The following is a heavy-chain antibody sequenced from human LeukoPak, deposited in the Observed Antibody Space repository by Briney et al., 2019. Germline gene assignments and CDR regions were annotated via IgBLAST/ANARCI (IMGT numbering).Heavy chain of an antibody. D-gene: IGHD6-13*01. CDR3: ARASSSWYSFDY. Sequence: PGGSLRLSCAASGFTFSSYWMSWVRQAPGKGLEWVANIKQDGSEKYYVDSVKGRFTISRDNAKNSLYLQLNSLRAEDTAVYFCARASSSWYSFDYWGQGTLVTVSS. CDR1: GFTFSSYW. V-gene: IGHV3-7*01. CDR2: IKQDGSEK. J-gene: IGHJ4*02.